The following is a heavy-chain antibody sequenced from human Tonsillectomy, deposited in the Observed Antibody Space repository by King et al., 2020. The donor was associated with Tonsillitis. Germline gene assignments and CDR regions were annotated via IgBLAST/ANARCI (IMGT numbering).Heavy chain of an antibody. CDR2: ISGSGGST. V-gene: IGHV3-23*01. D-gene: IGHD4-17*01. CDR3: AKSTNGVTAVTWATDY. Sequence: VKLLESGGGLVQPGGPLRLSCAASGFTFSSYAMSWVRQAPGKGLEWVSGISGSGGSTYYADSVKGRFTVSRDNSKNTLYLQMNSLTAEDTALYYCAKSTNGVTAVTWATDYWGQGTLVVVSP. CDR1: GFTFSSYA. J-gene: IGHJ4*02.